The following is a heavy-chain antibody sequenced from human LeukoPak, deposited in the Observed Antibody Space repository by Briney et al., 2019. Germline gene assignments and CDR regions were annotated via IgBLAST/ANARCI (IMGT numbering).Heavy chain of an antibody. CDR3: ARDGLWFGELLYTKPLDY. CDR1: GGSFSGYY. V-gene: IGHV4-34*01. J-gene: IGHJ4*02. Sequence: SETLSLTCAVYGGSFSGYYWSWIRQPPGKGLEWIGEINHSGSTNYNPSLKSRVTISVDTSKNQFSLKLSSVTAADTAVYYCARDGLWFGELLYTKPLDYWGQGTLATVSS. CDR2: INHSGST. D-gene: IGHD3-10*01.